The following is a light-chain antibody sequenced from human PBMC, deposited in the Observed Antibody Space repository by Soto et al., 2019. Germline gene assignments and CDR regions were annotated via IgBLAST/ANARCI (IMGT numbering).Light chain of an antibody. CDR2: GAS. CDR3: QQYGGSPIT. V-gene: IGKV3-20*01. J-gene: IGKJ5*01. CDR1: QSVDGN. Sequence: EIVLTQSPASLSVSPGEGATLSCRASQSVDGNLAWYQQKPGQAPRLLISGASSRATGIPDRFSGSGSGTDFTLTISRLEPEDFALYYCQQYGGSPITFGQGTRLEI.